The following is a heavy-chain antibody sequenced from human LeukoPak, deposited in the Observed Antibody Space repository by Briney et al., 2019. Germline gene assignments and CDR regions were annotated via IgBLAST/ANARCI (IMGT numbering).Heavy chain of an antibody. V-gene: IGHV3-21*01. D-gene: IGHD5-12*01. CDR2: ISGDSRYI. J-gene: IGHJ3*02. Sequence: GGSLRLSCAASGFTFSSYSMNWVRQAPGKGLEWVSAISGDSRYIYYADSVRGRFTISRDNAENSLYLQVNSLRVEDTAVYYCTKGYSGYDYAFDIWGQGTMVTVSS. CDR1: GFTFSSYS. CDR3: TKGYSGYDYAFDI.